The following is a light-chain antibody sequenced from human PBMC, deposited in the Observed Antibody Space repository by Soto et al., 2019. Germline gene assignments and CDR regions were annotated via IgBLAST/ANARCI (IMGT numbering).Light chain of an antibody. V-gene: IGKV3-20*01. CDR3: QQSGSSPQT. J-gene: IGKJ2*01. Sequence: EIVLTQSPGTLSLSPGERATLSCRASQSVSSTYLAWYQQKPGRAPRLLIYGASSRATGIPDRFSGSGSGTDFTLTISRLEPEDFAVYYCQQSGSSPQTFGQGT. CDR1: QSVSSTY. CDR2: GAS.